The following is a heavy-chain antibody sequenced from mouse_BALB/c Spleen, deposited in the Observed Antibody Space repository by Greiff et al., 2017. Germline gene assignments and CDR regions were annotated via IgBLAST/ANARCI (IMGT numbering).Heavy chain of an antibody. CDR1: GYAFTSYN. CDR2: IDPYNGGT. J-gene: IGHJ2*01. Sequence: EVKLVESGPELVKPGASVKVSCKASGYAFTSYNMYWVKQSHGKSLEWVGYIDPYNGGTSYNQKFKGKGTLTVDKSSSTAYMHLKSLSAEASAVYYCERGFDEWGQGTTLTVAS. V-gene: IGHV1S135*01. CDR3: ERGFDE.